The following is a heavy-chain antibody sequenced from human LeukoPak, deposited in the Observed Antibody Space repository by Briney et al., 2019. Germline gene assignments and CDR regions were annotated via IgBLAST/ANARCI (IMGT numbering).Heavy chain of an antibody. CDR3: ASVRPYYYYMDV. D-gene: IGHD3-10*02. V-gene: IGHV4-34*01. Sequence: SETLSLTCAVYGGSFSGYYWSWIRQPPGKGLEWIGEINHSGSTNYNPSLKSRVTTSVDTSKNQFSLKLSSVTAADTAVYYCASVRPYYYYMDVWGKGTTVTVSS. J-gene: IGHJ6*03. CDR2: INHSGST. CDR1: GGSFSGYY.